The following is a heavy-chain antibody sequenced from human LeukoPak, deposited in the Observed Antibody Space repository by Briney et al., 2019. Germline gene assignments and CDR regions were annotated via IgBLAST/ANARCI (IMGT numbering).Heavy chain of an antibody. CDR3: ATDRYLDAFDI. CDR2: FDPEDGET. Sequence: VASVKVSCKVSGYTLTELSMNWVRQAPGHGLEWMGGFDPEDGETIYAQKFQGRVTMTEDTSTDTAYMELSSLRSEDTAVYYCATDRYLDAFDIWGQGTMVTVSS. CDR1: GYTLTELS. V-gene: IGHV1-24*01. D-gene: IGHD1-20*01. J-gene: IGHJ3*02.